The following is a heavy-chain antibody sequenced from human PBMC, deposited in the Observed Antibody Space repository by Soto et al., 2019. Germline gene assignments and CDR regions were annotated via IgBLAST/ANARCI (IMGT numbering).Heavy chain of an antibody. CDR1: GGSISSYY. CDR3: ARDRGAWFDP. D-gene: IGHD3-16*01. Sequence: NPSETLSLTCTVSGGSISSYYWSWIRQPPGKGLEWIGYIYYSGSTNYNPSLKSRVTISVDTSKNQFSLKLSSVTAADTAVYYCARDRGAWFDPWGQGTLVTVSS. V-gene: IGHV4-59*01. CDR2: IYYSGST. J-gene: IGHJ5*02.